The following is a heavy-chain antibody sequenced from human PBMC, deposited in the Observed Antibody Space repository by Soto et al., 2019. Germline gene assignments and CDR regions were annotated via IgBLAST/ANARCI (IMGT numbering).Heavy chain of an antibody. CDR3: ASRSGQLPYYFDY. J-gene: IGHJ4*02. Sequence: ASVKVSCKASGFTFSNYGITWMRQAPGQGLEWMGWISVYKGNTNDAQSLQGRVTMTTDKSTNTAYMELRSLRFDDPAVYYCASRSGQLPYYFDYWGQGTLVTVGS. D-gene: IGHD6-6*01. CDR1: GFTFSNYG. CDR2: ISVYKGNT. V-gene: IGHV1-18*01.